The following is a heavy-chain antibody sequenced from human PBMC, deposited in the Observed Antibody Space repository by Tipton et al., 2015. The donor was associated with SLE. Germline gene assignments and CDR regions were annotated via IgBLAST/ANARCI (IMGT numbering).Heavy chain of an antibody. CDR1: GFTFSDYY. Sequence: SLRLSCGASGFTFSDYYMSWIRQAPGKGLEWVAYTSGSANYVFYADSVKGRFTISRDNARNTLYLQMSSLRAEDTAVYYCARDGVPYTWPQASSYYYYGMDVWGQGTTVTVSS. V-gene: IGHV3-11*01. D-gene: IGHD2-2*02. CDR2: TSGSANYV. J-gene: IGHJ6*02. CDR3: ARDGVPYTWPQASSYYYYGMDV.